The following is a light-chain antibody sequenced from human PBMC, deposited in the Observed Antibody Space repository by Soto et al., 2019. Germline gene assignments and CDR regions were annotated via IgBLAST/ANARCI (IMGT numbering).Light chain of an antibody. Sequence: EVVMTQSPATLSVSPGERATLSCRASETVATNLTWYQHKPGQAPRLLISGASTRAAGISDRFRGSGSGTEFTLTISSLRSEDSAIYYCQQYFEWPPMTFGQGTKVEI. V-gene: IGKV3-15*01. CDR2: GAS. CDR1: ETVATN. J-gene: IGKJ1*01. CDR3: QQYFEWPPMT.